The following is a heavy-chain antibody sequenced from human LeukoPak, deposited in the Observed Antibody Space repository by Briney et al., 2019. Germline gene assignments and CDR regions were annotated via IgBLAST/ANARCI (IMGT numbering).Heavy chain of an antibody. CDR2: ISSSSSTI. V-gene: IGHV3-48*01. CDR3: ATPLDYYDSSGYHQGGD. D-gene: IGHD3-22*01. CDR1: GFTFSSYS. J-gene: IGHJ4*02. Sequence: GGSLRLSCAASGFTFSSYSMNWVRQAPGKGLEWVSYISSSSSTIYYADSVKGRFTISRDNAKNSLYLQMNSLRAEDTAVYYCATPLDYYDSSGYHQGGDWGQGTLVTVSS.